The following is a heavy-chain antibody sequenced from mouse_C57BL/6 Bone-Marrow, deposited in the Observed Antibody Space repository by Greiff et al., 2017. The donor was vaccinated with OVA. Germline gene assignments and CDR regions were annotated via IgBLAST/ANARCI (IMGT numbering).Heavy chain of an antibody. CDR3: ASPYDYSWFAY. Sequence: EVQLVESGGALVKPGGSLKLSCAASGFTFSRSGMSWVRQTPDKRLAWVATLRSGGSYPSYPDSVTGRFPLSRDNAKNTLYRQMSSLKSEDTARYYGASPYDYSWFAYWGQGTRVTGSA. CDR2: LRSGGSYP. CDR1: GFTFSRSG. V-gene: IGHV5-6*01. J-gene: IGHJ3*01. D-gene: IGHD2-4*01.